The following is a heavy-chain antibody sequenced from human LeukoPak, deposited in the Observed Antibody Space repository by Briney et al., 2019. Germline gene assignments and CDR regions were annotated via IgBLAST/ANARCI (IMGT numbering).Heavy chain of an antibody. D-gene: IGHD4-17*01. Sequence: SETLSLTCAVSGYSISSGYYWGWIRQPPGKGLEWIGSIYHSGSTYYNPSLKRRVTISVDTSKNQFSLKLSSVTAADTAVYYCASTVKAIGATPGYWGQGTLVTVSS. CDR1: GYSISSGYY. CDR2: IYHSGST. V-gene: IGHV4-38-2*01. CDR3: ASTVKAIGATPGY. J-gene: IGHJ4*02.